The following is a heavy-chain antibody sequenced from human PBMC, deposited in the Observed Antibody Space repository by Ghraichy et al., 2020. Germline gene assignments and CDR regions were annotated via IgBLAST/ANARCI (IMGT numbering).Heavy chain of an antibody. D-gene: IGHD3/OR15-3a*01. CDR2: IYPGDSYA. Sequence: GESLNISCKTSGYNFTNYWVGWVRQRPGKGLEWMGIIYPGDSYARFGPSFQGQVTISVDKSIATVFLHWRGLKASDTAMYFCARHEMNFGAIFQTPLSFDYWGQGTLVTVSS. CDR1: GYNFTNYW. V-gene: IGHV5-51*01. J-gene: IGHJ4*02. CDR3: ARHEMNFGAIFQTPLSFDY.